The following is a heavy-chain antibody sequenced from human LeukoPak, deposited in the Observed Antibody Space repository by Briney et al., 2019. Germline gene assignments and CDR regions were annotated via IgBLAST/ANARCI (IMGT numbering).Heavy chain of an antibody. V-gene: IGHV3-74*01. CDR3: VSRYCTITNCYKASGTGSFDI. CDR1: GLTFSSYW. Sequence: QPGGSLRLSCAASGLTFSSYWMHWVRQAPGKGLVWVSRINSDGNTTNYADSVKGRFTISRDNAKNTMYLQMNSLRAEDTAVYYCVSRYCTITNCYKASGTGSFDIWGQGTMVSVSS. D-gene: IGHD2-2*02. CDR2: INSDGNTT. J-gene: IGHJ3*02.